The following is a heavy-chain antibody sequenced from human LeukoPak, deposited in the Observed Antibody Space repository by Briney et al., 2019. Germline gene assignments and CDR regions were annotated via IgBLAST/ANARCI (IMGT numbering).Heavy chain of an antibody. D-gene: IGHD3-9*01. CDR2: ISSSGSTI. CDR3: ARASATGFGYFQH. J-gene: IGHJ1*01. CDR1: GFTFSGYY. V-gene: IGHV3-11*01. Sequence: PGGSLRLSCAASGFTFSGYYMSWIRQAPGKGLEWVSYISSSGSTIYYADSVKGRFTISRDNAKNSLYLQMNSLRAEDTAVYYCARASATGFGYFQHWGQGTLVTVSS.